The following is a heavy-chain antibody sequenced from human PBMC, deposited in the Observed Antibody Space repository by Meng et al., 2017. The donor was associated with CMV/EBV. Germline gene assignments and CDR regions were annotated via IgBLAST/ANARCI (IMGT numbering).Heavy chain of an antibody. CDR2: MSHSSGSA. CDR1: YD. V-gene: IGHV1-8*01. CDR3: ARGRSAGVVVPAAIRGYWYFDL. D-gene: IGHD2-2*02. Sequence: YDVYGVRQANGQGIELMGWMSHSSGSAGYAQKFQGKVTMTGNTTISTAYMRLNSLRSEDTAVYYCARGRSAGVVVPAAIRGYWYFDLWGRGTLVTVSS. J-gene: IGHJ2*01.